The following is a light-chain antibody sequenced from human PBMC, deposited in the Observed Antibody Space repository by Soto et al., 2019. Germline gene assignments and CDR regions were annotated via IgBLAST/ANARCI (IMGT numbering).Light chain of an antibody. CDR2: DVS. CDR1: SSDVGGYNY. J-gene: IGLJ2*01. V-gene: IGLV2-14*01. Sequence: QSALTQPASVSGSPVQSITISCTGTSSDVGGYNYVSWYQQHPGKAPKLIIYDVSNQPSGLSNRFSASKSGNTASLTISGLQAEDEADYYCSSYTTNNTPVVFGGGTQLTVL. CDR3: SSYTTNNTPVV.